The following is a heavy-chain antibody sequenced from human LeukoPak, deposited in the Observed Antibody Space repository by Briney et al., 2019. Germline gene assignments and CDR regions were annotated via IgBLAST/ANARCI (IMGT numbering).Heavy chain of an antibody. J-gene: IGHJ4*02. CDR3: AGHLYYDSSGYWSD. CDR2: IYYSGST. CDR1: GGSISSYY. Sequence: SETLSLTCTVSGGSISSYYWSWIRQPPGKGLEWIGYIYYSGSTNYNPSLKSRVTISVDTSKNQFSLKLSSVTAADTAVYYCAGHLYYDSSGYWSDWGQGTLVTVSS. V-gene: IGHV4-59*08. D-gene: IGHD3-22*01.